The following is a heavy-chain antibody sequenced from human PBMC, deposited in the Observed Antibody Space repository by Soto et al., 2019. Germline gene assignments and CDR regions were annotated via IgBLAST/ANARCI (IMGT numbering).Heavy chain of an antibody. V-gene: IGHV1-46*01. CDR1: GYMFTYYY. CDR3: ARGSVDTVDSSGFYEY. J-gene: IGHJ4*02. D-gene: IGHD3-22*01. Sequence: ASVKVSCKASGYMFTYYYIHWVRQGPGQGLEWMGIINPNGGTTTYAQNFQGRVTMTRDTSTSTVYMELTSVTAADRAVYYCARGSVDTVDSSGFYEYWGQGTPVTVSS. CDR2: INPNGGTT.